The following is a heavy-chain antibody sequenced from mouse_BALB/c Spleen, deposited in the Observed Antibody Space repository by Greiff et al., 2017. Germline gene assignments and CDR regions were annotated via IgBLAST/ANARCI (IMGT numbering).Heavy chain of an antibody. D-gene: IGHD1-1*01. CDR1: GYTFTDYN. Sequence: VQLQQSGPELVKPGASVKIPCKASGYTFTDYNMDWVKQSHGKSLEWIGGINPNNGGTIYNQKFKGKATLTVDKSSSTAYMELRSLTSEDTAVSYCARGYGSSPYAMAYWGQGTSVTVSA. CDR3: ARGYGSSPYAMAY. V-gene: IGHV1-18*01. J-gene: IGHJ4*01. CDR2: INPNNGGT.